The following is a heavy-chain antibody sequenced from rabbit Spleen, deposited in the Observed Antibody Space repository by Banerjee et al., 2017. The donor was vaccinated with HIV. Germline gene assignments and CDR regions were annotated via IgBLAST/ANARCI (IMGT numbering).Heavy chain of an antibody. Sequence: QSLEESGGDLVKPGASLTLTCTASGFSFISGYYMCWVRQAPGKGLGWIACIAAGSGDTTYYANWTKGRFTISKTSSTTVTLQRTSLTAADTATYFCARFYAGYGDFGFAAMWGQGTLVTVS. J-gene: IGHJ3*01. V-gene: IGHV1S40*01. CDR1: GFSFISGYY. CDR3: ARFYAGYGDFGFAAM. CDR2: IAAGSGDTT. D-gene: IGHD7-1*01.